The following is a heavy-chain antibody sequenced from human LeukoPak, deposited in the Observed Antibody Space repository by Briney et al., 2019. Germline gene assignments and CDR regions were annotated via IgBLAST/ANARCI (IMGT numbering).Heavy chain of an antibody. CDR1: GFTFSSYA. D-gene: IGHD6-19*01. J-gene: IGHJ6*03. CDR3: AKVASADSSSPQWLVLVGSYYYYYMDV. V-gene: IGHV3-23*01. Sequence: PGGSLRLSCAASGFTFSSYAMSWVRQAPGKGLEWVSAISGSGGSTYYADSVKGRFTISRDNSKNTPYLQMNSLRAEDTAVYYCAKVASADSSSPQWLVLVGSYYYYYMDVWGKGTTVTISS. CDR2: ISGSGGST.